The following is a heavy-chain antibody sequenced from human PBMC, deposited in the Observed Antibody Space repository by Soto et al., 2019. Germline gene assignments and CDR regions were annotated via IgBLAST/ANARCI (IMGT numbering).Heavy chain of an antibody. CDR2: ISYSGSI. CDR3: ARRLGIGTSEDFFDP. D-gene: IGHD2-2*01. J-gene: IGHJ5*02. Sequence: SETLSLTCSVSGVSISSYYLSWIRQPPGKTLECIGYISYSGSINYNPSLKSRVTISLDTSKNQFSLKLNSVTAADTAVYYCARRLGIGTSEDFFDPWGQGTLVTVSS. V-gene: IGHV4-59*08. CDR1: GVSISSYY.